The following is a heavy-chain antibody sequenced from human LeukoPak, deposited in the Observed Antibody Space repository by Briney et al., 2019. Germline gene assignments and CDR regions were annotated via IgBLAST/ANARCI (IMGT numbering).Heavy chain of an antibody. Sequence: PGGSLRLSCAASGFTFSGYAMTWVRQAPGKGLVWVSRISSDGSGTSYADSVKGRFTISRDNAKNTLYLQMNSLRAEDTGVYYCARANHPTYYDSSGYYQDYWGQGTLVTVSS. CDR1: GFTFSGYA. J-gene: IGHJ4*02. CDR2: ISSDGSGT. V-gene: IGHV3-74*01. CDR3: ARANHPTYYDSSGYYQDY. D-gene: IGHD3-22*01.